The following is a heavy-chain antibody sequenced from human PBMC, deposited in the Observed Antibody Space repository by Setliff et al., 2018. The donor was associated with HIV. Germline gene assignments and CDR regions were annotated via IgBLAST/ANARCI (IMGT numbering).Heavy chain of an antibody. CDR2: ISTYNGNT. CDR3: ATVNTVGYNYYGMDV. Sequence: ASVKVSCKASGDTFTKYGISWVRQAPGQGLEWMGWISTYNGNTNYAQKLQGRATMTTDTSTSTAYMELRSLRSDDTAVYFCATVNTVGYNYYGMDVWGQGTTVTVSS. V-gene: IGHV1-18*01. D-gene: IGHD5-18*01. CDR1: GDTFTKYG. J-gene: IGHJ6*02.